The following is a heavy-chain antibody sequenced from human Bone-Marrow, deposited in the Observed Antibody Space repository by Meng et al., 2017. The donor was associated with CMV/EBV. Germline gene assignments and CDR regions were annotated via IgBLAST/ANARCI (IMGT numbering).Heavy chain of an antibody. V-gene: IGHV3-23*03. CDR2: IYRGANSI. CDR3: ARDLRDYANDY. J-gene: IGHJ4*02. CDR1: GFTFSTSV. Sequence: GGSLRLSCVASGFTFSTSVLSWVRQAPGRGLEWVSTIYRGANSIVYAESVRGRFTISRDDSKNTLYLQMNGLRDEDTAVYYCARDLRDYANDYWGQGRLVTVSS. D-gene: IGHD2-2*01.